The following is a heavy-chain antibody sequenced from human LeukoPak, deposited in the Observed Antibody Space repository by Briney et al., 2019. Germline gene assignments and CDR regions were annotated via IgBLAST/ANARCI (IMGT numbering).Heavy chain of an antibody. CDR2: IYSGGST. Sequence: GGPLRLSCAASGFTFRSYYMRWVRQAPGKGLEWVSVIYSGGSTYYADSVKGRFTISRDHSKNTLYLQMNSLRAEDTAVYYCAREGSSWYPMDYWGQGTLLTVSS. J-gene: IGHJ4*02. CDR3: AREGSSWYPMDY. V-gene: IGHV3-66*01. D-gene: IGHD6-13*01. CDR1: GFTFRSYY.